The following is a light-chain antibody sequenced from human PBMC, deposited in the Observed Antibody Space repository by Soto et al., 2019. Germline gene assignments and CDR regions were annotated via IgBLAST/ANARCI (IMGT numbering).Light chain of an antibody. V-gene: IGKV1-27*01. CDR2: AAS. CDR1: QAIKTC. Sequence: DFRMTQSPSSLSASVGDRVTVTCRASQAIKTCLAWYQQKPGKVPKLLIYAASTLQSGVPYRFSGSGSETDFTLTISNLQPEDVATYYCQRYDIAPWAFGPGTKVEIK. J-gene: IGKJ1*01. CDR3: QRYDIAPWA.